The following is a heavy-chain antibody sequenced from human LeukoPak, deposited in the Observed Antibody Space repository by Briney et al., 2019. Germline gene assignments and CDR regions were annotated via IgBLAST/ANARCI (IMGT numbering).Heavy chain of an antibody. CDR3: ARMRDIRIAARKYYYYYYMDV. CDR1: GGSISSSSYY. D-gene: IGHD6-6*01. J-gene: IGHJ6*03. CDR2: IYYSGST. Sequence: SETLSLTCTVSGGSISSSSYYWGWIRQPPGKGLEWIGGIYYSGSTYYNPSLKSRVTISVDTSKNQFSLKLSSVTAADTAVYYCARMRDIRIAARKYYYYYYMDVWGKGTTVTVSS. V-gene: IGHV4-39*01.